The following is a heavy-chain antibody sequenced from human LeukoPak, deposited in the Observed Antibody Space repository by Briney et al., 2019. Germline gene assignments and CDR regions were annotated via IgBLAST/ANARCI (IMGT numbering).Heavy chain of an antibody. CDR3: ARDANRNVLLWFGDV. J-gene: IGHJ6*02. V-gene: IGHV4-39*07. Sequence: SETLSLTCTVSGGSISSSSYYWGWIRQPPGKGLEWIGSIYYSGSTYYNPSLKSRVTISVDTSKNQFSLKLSSVTAADTAVYYCARDANRNVLLWFGDVWGQGTTVTVSS. D-gene: IGHD3-10*01. CDR1: GGSISSSSYY. CDR2: IYYSGST.